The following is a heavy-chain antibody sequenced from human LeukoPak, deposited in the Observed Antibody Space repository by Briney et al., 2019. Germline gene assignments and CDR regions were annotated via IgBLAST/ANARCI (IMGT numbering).Heavy chain of an antibody. J-gene: IGHJ4*02. V-gene: IGHV4-39*07. D-gene: IGHD3-10*01. Sequence: SETLSLTCTVSSDSISSSGYYWGWIRQTPGMGLEWIGSINHGGITYYNPSLKSRVTISVDTSKNQFSLKLSSVTAADTAVYYCGRDRPTGYYDYWGQGTLVTVSS. CDR2: INHGGIT. CDR3: GRDRPTGYYDY. CDR1: SDSISSSGYY.